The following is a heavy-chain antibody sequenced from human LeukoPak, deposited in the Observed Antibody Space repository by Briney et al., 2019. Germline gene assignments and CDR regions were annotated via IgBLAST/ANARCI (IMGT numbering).Heavy chain of an antibody. V-gene: IGHV3-33*01. J-gene: IGHJ5*02. CDR1: GFTFSSYG. D-gene: IGHD2-2*02. Sequence: GRSLTLSCPPSGFTFSSYGMHWVRQPPAKGRDWVAFICQDGSNKYYADSVKGRFTISRDNSKNTLYLQMNSLRAEDTAVYYCARDPRRRYCSSTSCYTGWFDPWGQGTLVTVSS. CDR3: ARDPRRRYCSSTSCYTGWFDP. CDR2: ICQDGSNK.